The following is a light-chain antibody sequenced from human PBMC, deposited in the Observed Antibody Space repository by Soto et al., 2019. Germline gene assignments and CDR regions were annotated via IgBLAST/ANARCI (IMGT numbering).Light chain of an antibody. CDR2: GAS. V-gene: IGKV3-15*01. J-gene: IGKJ1*01. Sequence: EIVMTQSPATLSVSPGERASLSCRASQSVSSNLAWYQQKPGQAPRLLIYGASTRATGIPARFSGSGPGADFTLTISSLQSEDFAVYYCQQYNSWVTFGQGTKVDIK. CDR1: QSVSSN. CDR3: QQYNSWVT.